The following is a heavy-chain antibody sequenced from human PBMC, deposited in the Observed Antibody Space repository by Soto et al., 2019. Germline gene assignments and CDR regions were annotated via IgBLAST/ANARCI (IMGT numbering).Heavy chain of an antibody. Sequence: PGGSLRLSCAASGFTLSNYGMHWVRQAPGKGLEWVAVIWSGGSNKYYADSVKGRFTISRDNSKNTLYLQMNSLRAEDTAVYYCASIYCSTGSCSYCWGQGTLVTVSS. V-gene: IGHV3-33*01. D-gene: IGHD2-15*01. CDR1: GFTLSNYG. CDR2: IWSGGSNK. CDR3: ASIYCSTGSCSYC. J-gene: IGHJ4*02.